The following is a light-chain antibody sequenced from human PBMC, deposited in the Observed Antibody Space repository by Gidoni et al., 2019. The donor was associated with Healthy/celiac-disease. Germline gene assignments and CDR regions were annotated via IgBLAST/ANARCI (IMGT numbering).Light chain of an antibody. Sequence: QSVFTQPPSVHAAPGHKVTISCSGSSSNIGNNYVSWYQQLPGTAPKLLIYDNNKRPSGIPDRFSGSKSGTSATLGITGLQTGDEADYYCGTWDSSLSAGVFGTGTKVTVL. CDR3: GTWDSSLSAGV. V-gene: IGLV1-51*01. J-gene: IGLJ1*01. CDR2: DNN. CDR1: SSNIGNNY.